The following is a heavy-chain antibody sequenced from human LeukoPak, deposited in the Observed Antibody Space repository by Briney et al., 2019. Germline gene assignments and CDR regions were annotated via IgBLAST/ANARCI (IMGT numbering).Heavy chain of an antibody. CDR1: GFTFTSYA. J-gene: IGHJ4*02. V-gene: IGHV3-23*01. Sequence: GGSLRLSCAASGFTFTSYAMSWVRQTPGKGLEWVASMSGGGDSDYYADSVKGRFAVSRDKSKNTLYVQMNSLRADDTAVYYCTKDASYAREDDNSGFFIDWGQGTLVTVSS. CDR2: MSGGGDSD. D-gene: IGHD3-22*01. CDR3: TKDASYAREDDNSGFFID.